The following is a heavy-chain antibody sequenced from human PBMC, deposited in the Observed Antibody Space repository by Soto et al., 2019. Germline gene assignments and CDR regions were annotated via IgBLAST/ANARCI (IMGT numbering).Heavy chain of an antibody. J-gene: IGHJ4*02. V-gene: IGHV3-30*18. CDR3: AKVPLRPYYFDY. Sequence: QVQLVDSGGGVVQPGGSLRLSCAASGFTFSNYGMHWVRQAPGKGLECVAFISNDGSKNYYADSVRGRFTISRDKSMNTLFPLMISLRPENSATNYCAKVPLRPYYFDYWGPGTLVTVSS. CDR2: ISNDGSKN. D-gene: IGHD5-12*01. CDR1: GFTFSNYG.